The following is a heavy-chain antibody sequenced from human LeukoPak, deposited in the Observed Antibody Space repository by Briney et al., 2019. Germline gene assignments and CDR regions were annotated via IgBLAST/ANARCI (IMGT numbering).Heavy chain of an antibody. CDR2: IYSGGST. CDR3: ARSSGWPYYFDY. J-gene: IGHJ4*02. V-gene: IGHV3-53*01. D-gene: IGHD6-19*01. CDR1: GFTVSSNF. Sequence: GGSLRLSCAASGFTVSSNFMSWVRQAPGKGLEWVSVIYSGGSTYYADSVKGRFTISRDNSKNTLSLQMNSLRAEDTAVYYCARSSGWPYYFDYWGQGTLVTVSS.